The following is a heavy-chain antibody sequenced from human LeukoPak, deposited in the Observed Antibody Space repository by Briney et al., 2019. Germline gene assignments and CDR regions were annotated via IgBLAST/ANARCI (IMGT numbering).Heavy chain of an antibody. Sequence: ASVKVSCKASGYTFTSYGISWVRQAAGQGLEWMGWISAYNGNTNYAQKLQGRVTMTTDTSTSTAYMELRSLRSDDTAVYYCARDLRGPYSSGWYYWGQGTLVTVSS. V-gene: IGHV1-18*01. CDR3: ARDLRGPYSSGWYY. D-gene: IGHD6-19*01. CDR2: ISAYNGNT. CDR1: GYTFTSYG. J-gene: IGHJ4*02.